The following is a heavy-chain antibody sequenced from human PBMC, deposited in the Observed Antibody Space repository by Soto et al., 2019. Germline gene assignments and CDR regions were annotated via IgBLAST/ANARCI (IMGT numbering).Heavy chain of an antibody. J-gene: IGHJ6*02. CDR3: ARGRKGMDV. CDR1: GDPFSNYD. CDR2: MNPNSGNT. V-gene: IGHV1-8*01. Sequence: QVQLVQSGAEVKKPGASVKVSCKASGDPFSNYDMKWVRQATGQGLEWMGWMNPNSGNTGYGRKFQGRVTMTRNTSITTVYMELSSLRSEDTAVYYCARGRKGMDVWGQGTTVTVSS.